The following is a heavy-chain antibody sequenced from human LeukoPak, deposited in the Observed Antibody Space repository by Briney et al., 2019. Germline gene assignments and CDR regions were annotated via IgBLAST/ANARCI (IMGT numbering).Heavy chain of an antibody. CDR3: ARLTIPDAFDI. CDR2: IYYSGST. J-gene: IGHJ3*02. CDR1: GGSFSGYY. Sequence: SETLSLTCAVYGGSFSGYYWGWIRQPPGKGLEWVGSIYYSGSTYYSPSLKSRVTISVDTSKNQFSLKLSSVTAADTAVYYCARLTIPDAFDIWGQGTMVTVSS. D-gene: IGHD3-3*01. V-gene: IGHV4-34*01.